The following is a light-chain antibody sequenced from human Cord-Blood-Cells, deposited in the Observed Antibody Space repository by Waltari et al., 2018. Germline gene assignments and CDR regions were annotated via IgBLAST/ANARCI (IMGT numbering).Light chain of an antibody. CDR2: RNN. CDR3: AAWDDSLSGVV. Sequence: QSVLTQPPSASGTPGQRVTISCSGSSSTIGSNHVYWYQQPPGTAPKLLIYRNNQRPSGVPDRFSGSKSGTSASLAISGLRSEDEADYYCAAWDDSLSGVVFGGGTKLTVL. CDR1: SSTIGSNH. J-gene: IGLJ2*01. V-gene: IGLV1-47*01.